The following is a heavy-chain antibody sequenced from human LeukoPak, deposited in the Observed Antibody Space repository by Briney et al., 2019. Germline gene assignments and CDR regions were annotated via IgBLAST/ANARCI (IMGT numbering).Heavy chain of an antibody. V-gene: IGHV4-30-4*08. Sequence: SETLSLTCTVSGGSISSGDYYWSWIRQPPGKGLEWIGYIYYSGSTYYNPSLKSRVTISVDTSKNQFSLKLSSVTAADTAVYYCARDFGQGFDYWGQGTLATVSS. CDR2: IYYSGST. CDR1: GGSISSGDYY. CDR3: ARDFGQGFDY. J-gene: IGHJ4*02. D-gene: IGHD3-3*01.